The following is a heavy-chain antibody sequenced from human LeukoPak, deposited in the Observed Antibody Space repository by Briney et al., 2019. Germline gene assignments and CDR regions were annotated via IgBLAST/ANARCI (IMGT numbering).Heavy chain of an antibody. CDR2: MSYDGSNE. J-gene: IGHJ4*02. D-gene: IGHD6-19*01. CDR1: GFTSSTYT. Sequence: GRSLRLSCAASGFTSSTYTMHWVRQAPGKGLEWVAVMSYDGSNESYVDSVKGRFTISRDNSKNTLYLQMNSLRFEDTAVYYCARGGWGLAVAGYFDYWGQGTLVTVSS. CDR3: ARGGWGLAVAGYFDY. V-gene: IGHV3-30-3*01.